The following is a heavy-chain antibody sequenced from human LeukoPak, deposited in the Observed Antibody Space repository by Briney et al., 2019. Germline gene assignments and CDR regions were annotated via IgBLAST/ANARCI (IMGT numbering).Heavy chain of an antibody. Sequence: PSETLSLTCTVSGGSISSHYWSWIRQPPGKGLEWIGYIYYSGSTNYNPSLKSRVTISVDTSKNQFSLKLSSVTAADTAVYYCARDSSGHCSGGSCYAFDYWGQGTLVTVSS. CDR3: ARDSSGHCSGGSCYAFDY. D-gene: IGHD2-15*01. V-gene: IGHV4-59*11. CDR2: IYYSGST. CDR1: GGSISSHY. J-gene: IGHJ4*02.